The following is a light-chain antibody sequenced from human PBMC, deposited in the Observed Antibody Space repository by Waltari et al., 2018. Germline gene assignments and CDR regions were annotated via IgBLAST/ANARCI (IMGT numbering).Light chain of an antibody. CDR2: HAS. CDR3: QHYESLPVT. Sequence: EIVLTQSPGTLSLSLGERATLSCRASESISKYLAWYQQKPGQAPRLLIYHASSRATGSPDRFSGSGSGTDFSLTISRLEPEDFAVYYCQHYESLPVTFGQGTKVEIK. J-gene: IGKJ1*01. V-gene: IGKV3-20*01. CDR1: ESISKY.